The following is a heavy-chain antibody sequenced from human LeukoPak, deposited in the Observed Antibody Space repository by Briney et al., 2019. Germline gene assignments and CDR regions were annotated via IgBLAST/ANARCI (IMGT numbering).Heavy chain of an antibody. V-gene: IGHV4-34*01. CDR2: INHSGST. D-gene: IGHD5-18*01. J-gene: IGHJ4*02. Sequence: SETLSLTCAVYGGSFSGYYWSWIRQPPGKGLEWIGEINHSGSTNYNPSLKSRVTISVDTSKNQFSLKPSSVTAADTAVYYCARAPPGGYSYGFNYWGQGTLVTVSS. CDR3: ARAPPGGYSYGFNY. CDR1: GGSFSGYY.